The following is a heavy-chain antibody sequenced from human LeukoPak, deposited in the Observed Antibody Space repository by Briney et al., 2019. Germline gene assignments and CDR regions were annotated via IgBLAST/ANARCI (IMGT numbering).Heavy chain of an antibody. Sequence: GGSLRLSCAASGFTFTNFEMNWVRQAPGKGLEWVSYISYSGSTTSYADSVKGRFTISRDNAKNSLYLQMNSLRAEDTAVYYCAKDYSVSNWCFDLWGRGTLVTVSS. J-gene: IGHJ2*01. D-gene: IGHD5/OR15-5a*01. CDR1: GFTFTNFE. CDR3: AKDYSVSNWCFDL. CDR2: ISYSGSTT. V-gene: IGHV3-48*03.